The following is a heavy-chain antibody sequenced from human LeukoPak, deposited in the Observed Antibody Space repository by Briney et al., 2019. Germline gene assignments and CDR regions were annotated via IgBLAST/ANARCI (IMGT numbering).Heavy chain of an antibody. J-gene: IGHJ6*03. Sequence: SETLSLTCAVNGGSFSGYYWSWIRQPPGKGLEWIGEINHSGSTNYNPSLKSRVTISVDTSKNQFSLKLSSVTAADTAVYYCARESSNYYMDVWGKGTTVTVSS. CDR3: ARESSNYYMDV. CDR2: INHSGST. V-gene: IGHV4-34*01. D-gene: IGHD6-6*01. CDR1: GGSFSGYY.